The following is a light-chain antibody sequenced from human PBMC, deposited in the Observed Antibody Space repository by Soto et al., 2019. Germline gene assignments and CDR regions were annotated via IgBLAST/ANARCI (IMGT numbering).Light chain of an antibody. CDR2: GNS. CDR3: QSYDSSLSAL. Sequence: QSVLTQPPSVSGAPGQRVTISCTGSSSNIGAGYDVHWYQQLPGTAPKLLIYGNSNRPSGVPDRFSGSKSGTSACLAITGLQAEDEADYYCQSYDSSLSALFGTGTKVTVL. V-gene: IGLV1-40*01. CDR1: SSNIGAGYD. J-gene: IGLJ1*01.